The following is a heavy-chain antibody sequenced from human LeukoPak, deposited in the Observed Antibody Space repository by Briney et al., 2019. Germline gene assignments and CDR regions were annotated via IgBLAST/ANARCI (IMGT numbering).Heavy chain of an antibody. CDR1: GFTFSSYW. CDR2: INSDGSST. CDR3: ARAEYSYGPRFDY. V-gene: IGHV3-74*01. D-gene: IGHD5-18*01. Sequence: GGSLRLSCAASGFTFSSYWMHWVRQAPGKGLVWVSRINSDGSSTSYADSVKGRFTISRDNAKNTLYLQMNSLRAEDTAVYYCARAEYSYGPRFDYWGQGTLVTVSP. J-gene: IGHJ4*02.